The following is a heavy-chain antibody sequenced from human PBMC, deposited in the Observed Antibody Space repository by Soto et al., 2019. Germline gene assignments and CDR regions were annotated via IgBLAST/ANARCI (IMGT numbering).Heavy chain of an antibody. V-gene: IGHV3-23*01. CDR1: GFTFSSYA. D-gene: IGHD6-13*01. Sequence: HPGGSLRLSCAASGFTFSSYAMSWVRQAPGKGLEWVSTISGSSGFTYYADSARGRFTISRDNSKNTLNLQMNSLRAEDTAVYYCAGRSSSWYFDYWGQGTLVTVSS. CDR3: AGRSSSWYFDY. CDR2: ISGSSGFT. J-gene: IGHJ4*02.